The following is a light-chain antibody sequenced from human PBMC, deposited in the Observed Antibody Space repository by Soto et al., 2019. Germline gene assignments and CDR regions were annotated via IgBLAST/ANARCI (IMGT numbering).Light chain of an antibody. V-gene: IGKV1-39*01. CDR1: QTITTY. CDR2: AAI. Sequence: DIQMTQSPSSLSASVGDRVTITCRASQTITTYLNWYQHKPGKAPKLLIYAAISLQSGVPSRLSGSGSGTDFTPTISSLQPEDFATYYCQQLNSYPLTFGGGTKVDIK. J-gene: IGKJ4*01. CDR3: QQLNSYPLT.